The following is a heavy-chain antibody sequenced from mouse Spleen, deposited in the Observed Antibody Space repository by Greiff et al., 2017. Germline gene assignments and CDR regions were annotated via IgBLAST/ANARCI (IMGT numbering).Heavy chain of an antibody. J-gene: IGHJ4*01. CDR1: GFTFSDYG. CDR2: ISSGSSTI. CDR3: ARPEGGFFMDY. Sequence: EVQVVESGGGLVKPGGSLKLSCAASGFTFSDYGMHWVRQAPEKGLEWVAYISSGSSTIYYADTVKGRFTISRDNAKNTLFLQMTSLRSEDTAMYYCARPEGGFFMDYWGQGTSVTVSS. V-gene: IGHV5-17*01.